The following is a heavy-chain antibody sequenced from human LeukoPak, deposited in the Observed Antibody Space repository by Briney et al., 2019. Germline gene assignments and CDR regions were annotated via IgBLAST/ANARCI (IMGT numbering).Heavy chain of an antibody. CDR2: ISSSSSTI. V-gene: IGHV3-48*02. J-gene: IGHJ1*01. CDR1: GFTFSSYS. CDR3: ARVTYSSSWYRDDGGYFQH. Sequence: PGGSLRLSCAASGFTFSSYSMNWVRQAPGKGLEWVSYISSSSSTIYYADSVKGRFTISRDNAKNSLYLQMNSLRDEDTAVYYCARVTYSSSWYRDDGGYFQHWGQGTLVTVSS. D-gene: IGHD6-13*01.